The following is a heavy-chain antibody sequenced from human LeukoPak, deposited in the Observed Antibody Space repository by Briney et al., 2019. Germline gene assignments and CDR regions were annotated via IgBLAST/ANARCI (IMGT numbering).Heavy chain of an antibody. CDR1: GYSISSGYY. D-gene: IGHD3-3*01. V-gene: IGHV4-38-2*02. J-gene: IGHJ5*02. Sequence: PSETLSLTCTVSGYSISSGYYWGWIRPPPGKGLEWIGSTYHSGSTYYDPSLKSRVTISVDTSKNQFSLKLSSVTAADTAVYYWARAVPDFWSGYYARFDPWGQGTLVTVSS. CDR2: TYHSGST. CDR3: ARAVPDFWSGYYARFDP.